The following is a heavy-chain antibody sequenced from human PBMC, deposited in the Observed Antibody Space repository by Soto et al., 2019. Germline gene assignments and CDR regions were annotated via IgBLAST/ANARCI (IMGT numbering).Heavy chain of an antibody. J-gene: IGHJ6*03. D-gene: IGHD6-6*01. CDR3: ARVVPYSSSSYYMDV. Sequence: GGSLRLSCAASGFTVSSNYMSWVRRAPGKGLEWVSVIYSVGSAYYADSVKGRFTISRHNSKNTLYLQMNSLRAEDTAVYYCARVVPYSSSSYYMDVWGKGTTVTVSS. CDR1: GFTVSSNY. V-gene: IGHV3-53*04. CDR2: IYSVGSA.